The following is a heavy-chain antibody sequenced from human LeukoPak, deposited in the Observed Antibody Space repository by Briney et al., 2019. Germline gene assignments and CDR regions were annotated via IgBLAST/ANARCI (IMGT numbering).Heavy chain of an antibody. CDR2: ISYDGSNK. V-gene: IGHV3-30*18. Sequence: GGSLRLSCAASGFTFSSYGMHWVRQAPGKGLEGVAVISYDGSNKYYADSVKGRFTISRDNSKNTLYLQMNSLRAEDTAVYYCAKDPEGQWLAYYFDYWGQGTLVTVSS. CDR1: GFTFSSYG. J-gene: IGHJ4*02. D-gene: IGHD6-19*01. CDR3: AKDPEGQWLAYYFDY.